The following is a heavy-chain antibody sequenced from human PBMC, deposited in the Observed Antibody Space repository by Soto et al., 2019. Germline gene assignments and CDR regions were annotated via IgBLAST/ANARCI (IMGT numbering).Heavy chain of an antibody. V-gene: IGHV1-69*13. D-gene: IGHD3-3*01. J-gene: IGHJ6*02. Sequence: SVKVSFKASGGTFSSYAISWLRQAPGQGLEWMGGIIPIFGTANYAQKFQGRVTITADESTSTAYMELSSLRSEDTAVYYCARDCDFWSGYYTSRYYYYGMDVWGQGTTVTVSS. CDR2: IIPIFGTA. CDR3: ARDCDFWSGYYTSRYYYYGMDV. CDR1: GGTFSSYA.